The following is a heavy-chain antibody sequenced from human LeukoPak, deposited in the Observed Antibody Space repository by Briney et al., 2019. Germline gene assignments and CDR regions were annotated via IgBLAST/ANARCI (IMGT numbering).Heavy chain of an antibody. Sequence: PETLSLTCTVSGASVSSYYWSWIRQPPGKGLEWIGYIYYSGSTNYKSSLKSRVTISVDTSKNQFSLKLSSMTAADTAFYYCARSRYSSAWYTFDVWGQGTMVTVSS. D-gene: IGHD6-19*01. CDR2: IYYSGST. CDR3: ARSRYSSAWYTFDV. V-gene: IGHV4-59*08. J-gene: IGHJ3*01. CDR1: GASVSSYY.